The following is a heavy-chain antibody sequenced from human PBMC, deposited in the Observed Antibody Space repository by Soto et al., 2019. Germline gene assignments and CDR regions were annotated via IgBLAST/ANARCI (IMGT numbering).Heavy chain of an antibody. CDR3: ARDIRGYSRAFDY. CDR1: GGSVSSASYY. CDR2: IYYTGST. J-gene: IGHJ4*02. D-gene: IGHD5-18*01. Sequence: PSETLSLTCTVSGGSVSSASYYWTWTRQSPGKGLEWIGYIYYTGSTNYNPSLKSRVTISVDTSKNQFSLKLTSVTAADTAVYYCARDIRGYSRAFDYWGQGTLVTVSS. V-gene: IGHV4-61*01.